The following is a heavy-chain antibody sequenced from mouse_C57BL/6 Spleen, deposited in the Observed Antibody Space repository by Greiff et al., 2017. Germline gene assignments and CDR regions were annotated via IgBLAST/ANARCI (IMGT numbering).Heavy chain of an antibody. V-gene: IGHV1-9*01. CDR2: IVPGIGST. D-gene: IGHD2-3*01. J-gene: IGHJ3*01. CDR1: GYTFTGYW. Sequence: VQLQQSGAELMKPGASVKLSCKATGYTFTGYWIEWVKQRPGHGLEWIGEIVPGIGSTNYNEKFKGKATFTADTSSNTAYMQLSSLTTEDSAIYYCARSRGIYDGYYAFAYWGQGTLVTVSA. CDR3: ARSRGIYDGYYAFAY.